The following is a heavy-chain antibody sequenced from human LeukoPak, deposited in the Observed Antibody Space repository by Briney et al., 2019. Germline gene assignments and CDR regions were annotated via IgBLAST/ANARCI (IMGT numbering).Heavy chain of an antibody. CDR3: ARDEGCSSTSCQGWFDP. J-gene: IGHJ5*02. CDR2: IYTSGST. CDR1: GGSISSGSYY. Sequence: SETLSLTCTVSGGSISSGSYYWSWIRQPAGKGLEWIGRIYTSGSTNYNPSLKSRVTISVDTSKNQFSLKLSSVTAADTAVYYCARDEGCSSTSCQGWFDPWGQGTLVTVSS. D-gene: IGHD2-2*01. V-gene: IGHV4-61*02.